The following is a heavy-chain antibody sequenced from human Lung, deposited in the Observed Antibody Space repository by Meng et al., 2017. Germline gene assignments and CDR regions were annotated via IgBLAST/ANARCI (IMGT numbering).Heavy chain of an antibody. Sequence: HRSRSGCLCPSQPIALTRLVSGGSFCDDYWSWIRQPPGKGLEWIGEINHSGSTNSNPSLESRATISVDTSQNNLSLKLSSVTAADSAVYYCARGPTTMAHDFDYWGQGTLVTVSS. V-gene: IGHV4-34*01. CDR2: INHSGST. CDR3: ARGPTTMAHDFDY. CDR1: GGSFCDDY. J-gene: IGHJ4*02. D-gene: IGHD4-11*01.